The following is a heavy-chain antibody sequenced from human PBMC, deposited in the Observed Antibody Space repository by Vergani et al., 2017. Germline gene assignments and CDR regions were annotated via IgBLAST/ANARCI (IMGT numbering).Heavy chain of an antibody. CDR1: GGSISSYY. D-gene: IGHD3-3*01. J-gene: IGHJ6*03. CDR3: ARVRDDFWSGYNYYYYYYMDV. CDR2: IYYSGST. V-gene: IGHV4-59*01. Sequence: QVQLQESGPGLVKPSETLSLTCTVSGGSISSYYWSWIRQPPGKGLEWIGYIYYSGSTNYNPSLKSRVTISVDTSTNQFSLKLSSVTAADTAVYYCARVRDDFWSGYNYYYYYYMDVWGKGTTVTVSS.